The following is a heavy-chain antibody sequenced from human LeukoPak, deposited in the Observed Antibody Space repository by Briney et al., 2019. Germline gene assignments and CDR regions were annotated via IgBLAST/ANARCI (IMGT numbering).Heavy chain of an antibody. J-gene: IGHJ4*02. CDR3: AKLREWELPDLFDY. Sequence: LTGGSLRLSCAASGFTFSDYAMNWVRQAPGKGLEWVSSISDNGGSTYYADSVKGRFTISRDNSKNTLYLQMNSLRAEDTAVYYCAKLREWELPDLFDYWGQGTLVTVSS. CDR1: GFTFSDYA. D-gene: IGHD1-26*01. CDR2: ISDNGGST. V-gene: IGHV3-23*01.